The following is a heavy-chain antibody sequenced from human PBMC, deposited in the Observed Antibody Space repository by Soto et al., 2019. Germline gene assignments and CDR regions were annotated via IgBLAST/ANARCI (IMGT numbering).Heavy chain of an antibody. D-gene: IGHD3-10*01. CDR3: ARVRRGAAHFYY. J-gene: IGHJ4*02. Sequence: EVQLVETGGGLIQPGGSLRLSCAASGFTVSSNYMSWVRQAPGKGLEWVSVIYSGGSTYYADSVKGRFTISRDNSKNTLYLQMNSQRAEDTAVYYCARVRRGAAHFYYWGQGTLVTVSS. CDR1: GFTVSSNY. CDR2: IYSGGST. V-gene: IGHV3-53*02.